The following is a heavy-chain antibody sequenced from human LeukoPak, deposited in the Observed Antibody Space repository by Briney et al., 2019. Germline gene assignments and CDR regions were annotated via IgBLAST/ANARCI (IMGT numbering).Heavy chain of an antibody. CDR1: GGSISSHY. J-gene: IGHJ6*03. Sequence: SETLSLTCTVSGGSISSHYWSWIRQPPGKGLEWIGYIYYSGSTNYNPSLKSRVTISVDTSKNQFSLKLSSVTAADTAVYYCARVVRYCSNTSCYANYYYYYMDVWGKGTTVTISS. V-gene: IGHV4-59*11. D-gene: IGHD2-2*01. CDR3: ARVVRYCSNTSCYANYYYYYMDV. CDR2: IYYSGST.